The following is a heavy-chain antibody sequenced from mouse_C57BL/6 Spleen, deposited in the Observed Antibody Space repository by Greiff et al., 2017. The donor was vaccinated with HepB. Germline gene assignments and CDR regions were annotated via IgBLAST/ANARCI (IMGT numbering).Heavy chain of an antibody. CDR3: ARLRDYGNYGGLAY. D-gene: IGHD2-1*01. CDR2: IDPSDSET. CDR1: GYTFTSYW. V-gene: IGHV1-52*01. Sequence: VQLQQPGAELVRPGSSVKLSCKASGYTFTSYWMHWVKQRPIQGLEWIGNIDPSDSETHYNQKFKDKATLTVDKSSSTASMQLSSLTSEDSAVYYWARLRDYGNYGGLAYWGQGTLVTVSA. J-gene: IGHJ3*01.